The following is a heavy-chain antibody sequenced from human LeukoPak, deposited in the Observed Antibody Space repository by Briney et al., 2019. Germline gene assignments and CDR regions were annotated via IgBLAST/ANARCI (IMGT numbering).Heavy chain of an antibody. CDR1: GGSISSSSYY. V-gene: IGHV4-61*05. Sequence: SETLSLTCTVSGGSISSSSYYWGWIRQPPGKGLEWIGYIYYSGSTNYNPSLKSRVTISVDTSKNQFSLKLSSVTAADTAVYYCARGRSAGLDYWGQGTLVTVSS. CDR3: ARGRSAGLDY. CDR2: IYYSGST. J-gene: IGHJ4*02. D-gene: IGHD6-19*01.